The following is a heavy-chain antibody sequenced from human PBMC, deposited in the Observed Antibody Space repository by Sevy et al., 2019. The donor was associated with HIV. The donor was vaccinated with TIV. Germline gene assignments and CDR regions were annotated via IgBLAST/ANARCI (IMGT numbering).Heavy chain of an antibody. J-gene: IGHJ3*02. CDR3: ARMVSGGLRWELIKENAFDT. CDR1: GFAFRDSA. Sequence: GGSLRLSCEASGFAFRDSAIHWVRQSPGKGLEWVALISHGGSYEYYVDSVKGRFTVSSDRSKNILYLQMDSLRAEDTAVYYCARMVSGGLRWELIKENAFDTWGQGTAVTVSS. CDR2: ISHGGSYE. V-gene: IGHV3-30-3*01. D-gene: IGHD4-17*01.